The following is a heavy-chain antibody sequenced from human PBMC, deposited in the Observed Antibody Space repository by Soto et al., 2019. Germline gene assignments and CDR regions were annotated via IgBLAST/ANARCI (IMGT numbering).Heavy chain of an antibody. V-gene: IGHV1-8*01. J-gene: IGHJ4*02. CDR1: GYTFTSYD. CDR3: AITHLRFGEHHY. Sequence: QVQLVQSGAEVKKPGASVKVSCKASGYTFTSYDINWVRQATGQGLEWMGWMNHNSGNTSYAQKFQGRVTMTRNTHISTAYMALSSLRSEDTAVYYCAITHLRFGEHHYWGQGTLVTVSS. D-gene: IGHD3-10*01. CDR2: MNHNSGNT.